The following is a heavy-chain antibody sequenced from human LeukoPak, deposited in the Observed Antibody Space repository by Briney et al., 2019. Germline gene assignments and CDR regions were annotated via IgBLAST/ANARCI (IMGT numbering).Heavy chain of an antibody. CDR2: MGYEGIHK. D-gene: IGHD4-23*01. V-gene: IGHV3-30*02. CDR3: ARDLHGGYSSDY. J-gene: IGHJ4*02. CDR1: GFTFNNFG. Sequence: PRGSLRLSCAASGFTFNNFGMHWVRQAPGKGLEWVAFMGYEGIHKYYADSVKGRFTISKDNSKATLYLQINSLRPEDTAVYYCARDLHGGYSSDYWGQGTLVTVSS.